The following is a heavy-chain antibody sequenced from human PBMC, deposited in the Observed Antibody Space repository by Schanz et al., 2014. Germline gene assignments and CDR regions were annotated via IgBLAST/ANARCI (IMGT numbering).Heavy chain of an antibody. CDR3: ARKVVATIGGYYDN. CDR2: ISHDGYST. CDR1: GFTFSIYA. Sequence: VQLVESGGGLVQPGGSLRLSCSASGFTFSIYAMHWVRQAPGKGLEYVSAISHDGYSTYYADSVKGRFTISRDNSKSTLYVEMNSLRAEDTAVYYCARKVVATIGGYYDNWGQGTLVIVSS. D-gene: IGHD5-12*01. J-gene: IGHJ4*02. V-gene: IGHV3-64*04.